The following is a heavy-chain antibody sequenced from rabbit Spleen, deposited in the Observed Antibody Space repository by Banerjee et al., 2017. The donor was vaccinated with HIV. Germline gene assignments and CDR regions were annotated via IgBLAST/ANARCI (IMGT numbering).Heavy chain of an antibody. CDR3: ARDLAGAIGWNFYL. Sequence: QSLEESRGDLVKPGASLTLTCTASGFSFSSSDYMCWVRQAPGKGLEWIACINTATGKPVYATWAKGRFTISTTSSTTVTLQMTSLTAADTATYFCARDLAGAIGWNFYLWGPGTLVTVS. V-gene: IGHV1S40*01. CDR2: INTATGKP. CDR1: GFSFSSSDY. J-gene: IGHJ4*01. D-gene: IGHD4-1*01.